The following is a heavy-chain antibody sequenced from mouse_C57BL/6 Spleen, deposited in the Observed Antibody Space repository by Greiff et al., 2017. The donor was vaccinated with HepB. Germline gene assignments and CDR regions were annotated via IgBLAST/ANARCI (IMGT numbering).Heavy chain of an antibody. V-gene: IGHV5-9*01. J-gene: IGHJ3*01. CDR3: ARLGYYGSSYWFAY. CDR1: GFTFSSYT. Sequence: EVMLVESGGGLVKPGGSLKLSCAASGFTFSSYTMSWVRQTPEKRLEWVATISGGGGNTYYPDSVKGRFTISRDNAKNTRYLQMSSLRSEDTALYYCARLGYYGSSYWFAYWGQGTLVTVSA. CDR2: ISGGGGNT. D-gene: IGHD1-1*01.